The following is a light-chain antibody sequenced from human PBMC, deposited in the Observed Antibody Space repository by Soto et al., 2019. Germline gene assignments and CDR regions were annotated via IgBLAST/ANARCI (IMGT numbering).Light chain of an antibody. J-gene: IGLJ1*01. CDR1: SSDIGGYKY. CDR2: DVS. V-gene: IGLV2-14*01. Sequence: QSVLTQPASVSGSPGQSITISCTGTSSDIGGYKYVSWYQQHPGKAPKLMIYDVSNRPSGVSNRFSGSKSGNTATLTISGFQGEDEAEYYCSLYTGGSTYLFGTGTKVT. CDR3: SLYTGGSTYL.